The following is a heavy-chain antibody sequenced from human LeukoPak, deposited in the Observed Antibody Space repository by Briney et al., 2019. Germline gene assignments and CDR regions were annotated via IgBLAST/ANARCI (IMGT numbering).Heavy chain of an antibody. Sequence: GGTLRLSCAASGLTFSYYGMHWVRQAPGKGLEWVAFIGYDGTNKYYADSVKGRFTISRDNPKNTLYLQMNSLRAEDTAVYHCAKASMSYSSSWAHLDYWGQGTLVTVSS. J-gene: IGHJ4*02. D-gene: IGHD6-13*01. CDR3: AKASMSYSSSWAHLDY. CDR2: IGYDGTNK. CDR1: GLTFSYYG. V-gene: IGHV3-30*02.